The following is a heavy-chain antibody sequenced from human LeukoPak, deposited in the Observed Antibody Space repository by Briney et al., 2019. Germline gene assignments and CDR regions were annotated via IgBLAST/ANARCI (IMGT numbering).Heavy chain of an antibody. CDR3: ARGRTTVTTYY. CDR1: GYTFPSYD. V-gene: IGHV1-8*01. Sequence: ASVKVSCKASGYTFPSYDINWVRQATGQGLEWMGWMNPNSGKTGYAQKFQGRVTMTRTTSISTAYMELSSLRSEDTAVYYCARGRTTVTTYYWGQGTLVTVSS. D-gene: IGHD4-17*01. J-gene: IGHJ4*02. CDR2: MNPNSGKT.